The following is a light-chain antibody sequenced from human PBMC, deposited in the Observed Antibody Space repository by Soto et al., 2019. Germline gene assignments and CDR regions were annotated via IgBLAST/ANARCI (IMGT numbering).Light chain of an antibody. CDR2: DAS. J-gene: IGKJ4*01. CDR1: QSISEF. V-gene: IGKV3-11*01. Sequence: VVLTQSPATLSLSPGERATLSCRASQSISEFLAWYQQKPGQAPRLLIYDASNRATGIPARFSGSGSGTDFTLTISSLEAEYFALYYCQQRSKSPVTFGGGPRW. CDR3: QQRSKSPVT.